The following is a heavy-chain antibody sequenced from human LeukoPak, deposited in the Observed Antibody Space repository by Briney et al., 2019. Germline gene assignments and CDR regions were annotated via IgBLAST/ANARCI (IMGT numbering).Heavy chain of an antibody. CDR3: ARVYGDYGALVDGYFDY. Sequence: PSETLSLTCTVSGYSISSGYYWGWIRQPPGKGLEWIGSIYHSGSTYYNPSLKSRVTISVDTSKNQFSLKLSSVTAADTAVYYCARVYGDYGALVDGYFDYWGQGTLVTVPS. CDR2: IYHSGST. CDR1: GYSISSGYY. D-gene: IGHD4-17*01. V-gene: IGHV4-38-2*02. J-gene: IGHJ4*02.